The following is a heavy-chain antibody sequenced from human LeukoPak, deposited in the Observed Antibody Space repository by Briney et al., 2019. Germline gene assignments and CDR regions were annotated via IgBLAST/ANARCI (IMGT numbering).Heavy chain of an antibody. D-gene: IGHD1-26*01. Sequence: GGSLRPSCAASGFTFNNYAMSWVRQAPGKGLEWVSAIPGSGDRTYYADSVKGRFTISRDNSKNTLYLQMNNLRAEDMAVYYCAKRYLGASGNYNFDYWGQGTLVTVSS. CDR1: GFTFNNYA. CDR3: AKRYLGASGNYNFDY. CDR2: IPGSGDRT. V-gene: IGHV3-23*01. J-gene: IGHJ4*02.